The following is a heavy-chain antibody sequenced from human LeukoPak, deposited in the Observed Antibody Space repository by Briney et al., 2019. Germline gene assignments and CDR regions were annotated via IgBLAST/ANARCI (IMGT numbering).Heavy chain of an antibody. D-gene: IGHD2-2*01. J-gene: IGHJ5*02. CDR3: ARNFQLLRSNWFDP. CDR1: GFTFSSYSMN. V-gene: IGHV4-39*01. CDR2: IYYSGST. Sequence: PGGSLRLSCAASGFTFSSYSMNWVRQPPGKGLEWIGSIYYSGSTYYNPSLKSRVTISVDTSRNQFSLKLSSVTAADTAVYYCARNFQLLRSNWFDPWGQGTLVTVSS.